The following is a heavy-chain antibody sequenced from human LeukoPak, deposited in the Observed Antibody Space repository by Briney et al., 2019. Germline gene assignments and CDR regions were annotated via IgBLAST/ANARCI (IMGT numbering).Heavy chain of an antibody. CDR3: ARDALEEVRGVVGS. D-gene: IGHD3-10*01. CDR2: INPKSSGT. CDR1: GNTFSGYY. J-gene: IGHJ5*02. V-gene: IGHV1-2*02. Sequence: ASVKVSCKASGNTFSGYYLHWVRQLPGQGLEWMGWINPKSSGTHYAQKFQGRVTMASDTSISTGYMELSRLTSDDTAVYYCARDALEEVRGVVGSWGQGTLVTVSS.